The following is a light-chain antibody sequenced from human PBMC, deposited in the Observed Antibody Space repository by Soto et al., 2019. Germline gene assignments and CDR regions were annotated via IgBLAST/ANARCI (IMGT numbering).Light chain of an antibody. CDR3: HQRSNWPPDT. V-gene: IGKV3-11*01. CDR1: QSVHTF. CDR2: GAS. J-gene: IGKJ5*01. Sequence: ELVLTQSPDTLSLSPWEGASLSCRASQSVHTFLAWYQQKPGQAPRLLIYGASTRATGVPARFSGSGSGTDFTLTISSLEPEDFAVYYCHQRSNWPPDTFGQGTRLEI.